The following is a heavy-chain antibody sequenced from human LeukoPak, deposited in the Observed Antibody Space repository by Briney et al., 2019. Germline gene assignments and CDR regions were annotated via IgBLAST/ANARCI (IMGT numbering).Heavy chain of an antibody. Sequence: GGSLRLSCAASGFTFSSYSINWVRQAPGKGLEWVSSISSSSSYIYYADSVKGRFTISRDNAKNSLYLQMNSLRAEDTAVYYCARDLIIAAAGFDYYGMDVWGQGTTVTVSS. V-gene: IGHV3-21*01. J-gene: IGHJ6*02. CDR2: ISSSSSYI. CDR1: GFTFSSYS. D-gene: IGHD6-13*01. CDR3: ARDLIIAAAGFDYYGMDV.